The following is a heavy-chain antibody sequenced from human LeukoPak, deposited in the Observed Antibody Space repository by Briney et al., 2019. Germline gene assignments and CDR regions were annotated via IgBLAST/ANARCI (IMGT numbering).Heavy chain of an antibody. CDR2: ISGSGGTT. CDR1: GFTLSNYA. V-gene: IGHV3-23*01. J-gene: IGHJ6*03. Sequence: GGSLRLSCAAAGFTLSNYAMNWVRQAPGKGLEWVSAISGSGGTTYYADSVKGRLTISRDSSKNTLYLQMNSLRAEDTAVYYCARLYCSGGSCYSYYYYYMDVWGKGTTVTVSS. D-gene: IGHD2-15*01. CDR3: ARLYCSGGSCYSYYYYYMDV.